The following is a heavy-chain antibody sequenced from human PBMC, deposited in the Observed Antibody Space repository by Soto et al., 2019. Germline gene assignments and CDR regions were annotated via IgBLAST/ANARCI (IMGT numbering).Heavy chain of an antibody. J-gene: IGHJ4*02. CDR2: IYPSGMP. CDR3: ARGRGGYGLFDS. CDR1: GGSISNAAYS. V-gene: IGHV4-30-2*01. D-gene: IGHD5-18*01. Sequence: SETLSLTCTVSGGSISNAAYSWSWIRQPPGKGLEWIGYIYPSGMPFYNPSLRSRVTISIDRSNDQFSLNLKSVTAADTAVYYCARGRGGYGLFDSWGQGTLVTVSS.